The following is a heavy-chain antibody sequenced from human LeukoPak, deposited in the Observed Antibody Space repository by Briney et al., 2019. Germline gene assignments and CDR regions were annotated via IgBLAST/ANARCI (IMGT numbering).Heavy chain of an antibody. J-gene: IGHJ4*02. CDR3: AGSGWYYLDY. V-gene: IGHV3-23*01. CDR1: GFTFSSYG. Sequence: PGGSLRLSCAASGFTFSSYGMSWVRQALGKGLEWVSAISGSGGTTYYADSVKGRFTISRDNSKNTLYLQMNSLRAEDTAVYYCAGSGWYYLDYWGQGTLVTVSS. D-gene: IGHD6-19*01. CDR2: ISGSGGTT.